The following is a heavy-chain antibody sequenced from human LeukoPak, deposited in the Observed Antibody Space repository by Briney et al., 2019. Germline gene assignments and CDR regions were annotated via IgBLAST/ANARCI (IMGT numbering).Heavy chain of an antibody. Sequence: GGSLRLLCAASGFTLSSYEVNWVRQAPGKGLEWVAYISSSGGIIYYADSVKGRFTISRDNAKNSLYLQMSSLRAEDTAVYYCGVAMDITGRRNTVTVSS. D-gene: IGHD5-12*01. V-gene: IGHV3-48*03. CDR1: GFTLSSYE. CDR3: GVAMDI. J-gene: IGHJ6*02. CDR2: ISSSGGII.